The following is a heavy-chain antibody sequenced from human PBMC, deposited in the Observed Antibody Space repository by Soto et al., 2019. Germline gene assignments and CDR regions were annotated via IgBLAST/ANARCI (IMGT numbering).Heavy chain of an antibody. CDR3: ARDIEVSAPTLNYGMDV. D-gene: IGHD6-19*01. V-gene: IGHV3-48*04. J-gene: IGHJ6*02. CDR2: ITSTSSAI. CDR1: GFPFSFYS. Sequence: AGGSLRLSCAASGFPFSFYSMNWVRQAPGKGLEWISYITSTSSAINYADSVKGRFTISRDNAKNSLYLQMNSLRAEDTAVYYCARDIEVSAPTLNYGMDVWGQGTTVTVSS.